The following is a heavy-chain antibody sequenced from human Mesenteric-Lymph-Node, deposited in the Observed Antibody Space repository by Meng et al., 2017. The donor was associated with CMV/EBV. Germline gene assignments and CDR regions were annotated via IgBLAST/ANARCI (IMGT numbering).Heavy chain of an antibody. CDR2: ISSSGSTI. J-gene: IGHJ6*02. CDR1: GFTFSCYE. V-gene: IGHV3-48*03. Sequence: LSLTCAASGFTFSCYEMNWVRQAPGKGLEWVSYISSSGSTIYYADSVKGRFTISRDNAKNSLYLQMNSLRAEDTAVYYCARDNGRNYYYGMDVWGQGTTVTVSS. CDR3: ARDNGRNYYYGMDV. D-gene: IGHD3-16*02.